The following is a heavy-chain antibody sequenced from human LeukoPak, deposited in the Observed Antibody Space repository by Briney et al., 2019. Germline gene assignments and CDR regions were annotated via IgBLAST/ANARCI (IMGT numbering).Heavy chain of an antibody. CDR3: ASTGYCSSTSCYGIDY. CDR2: IDPSDSYT. J-gene: IGHJ4*01. D-gene: IGHD2-2*01. Sequence: GESLRISCKGSGYSSTSYWISWVRQMPGKGLEWMGRIDPSDSYTNYSPSFQGHVTISADKSISTAYLQWSSLKASDTAMYYCASTGYCSSTSCYGIDYWGHGTLVTVSS. V-gene: IGHV5-10-1*01. CDR1: GYSSTSYW.